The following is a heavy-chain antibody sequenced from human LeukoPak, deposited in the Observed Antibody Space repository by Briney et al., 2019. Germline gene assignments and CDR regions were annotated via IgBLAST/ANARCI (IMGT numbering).Heavy chain of an antibody. CDR1: GFTLSTYW. CDR3: GRLSYSSGWYVGGY. CDR2: INSDGSSI. V-gene: IGHV3-74*01. Sequence: GGSLTLSCAASGFTLSTYWMHWVRQAPGKGLVWVSRINSDGSSISYADSVKGRFTISRDNAENTLYLQMNSLRAEDTAVYYCGRLSYSSGWYVGGYWGQGSLVTVSS. J-gene: IGHJ4*02. D-gene: IGHD6-19*01.